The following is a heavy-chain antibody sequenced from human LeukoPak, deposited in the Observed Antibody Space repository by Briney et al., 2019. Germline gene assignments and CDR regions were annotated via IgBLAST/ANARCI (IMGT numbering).Heavy chain of an antibody. J-gene: IGHJ3*02. Sequence: ASVKVSCKASGYTFTSYGISWVRQAPGQGLEWMGWISAYNGNTNYAQKLQGRVTMTTDTSTSTAYMELRSLRSDDTAVYYCARVLEWCDSRIDAFDIWGQGTMVTVSS. CDR2: ISAYNGNT. D-gene: IGHD3-22*01. V-gene: IGHV1-18*01. CDR3: ARVLEWCDSRIDAFDI. CDR1: GYTFTSYG.